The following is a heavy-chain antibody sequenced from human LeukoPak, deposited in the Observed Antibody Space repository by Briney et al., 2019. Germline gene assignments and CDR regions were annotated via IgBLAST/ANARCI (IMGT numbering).Heavy chain of an antibody. V-gene: IGHV1-18*01. CDR1: GYTFTSYG. CDR3: ASIRGSGYFAENDAFDI. D-gene: IGHD3-22*01. J-gene: IGHJ3*02. Sequence: ASVKVSCKASGYTFTSYGISWVRQAPGQGLEWMGWISAYNGNTNYAQKLQGRVTMTTDTSTSTAYMELRSLRSDDTAVYYCASIRGSGYFAENDAFDIWGQGTMVTVSS. CDR2: ISAYNGNT.